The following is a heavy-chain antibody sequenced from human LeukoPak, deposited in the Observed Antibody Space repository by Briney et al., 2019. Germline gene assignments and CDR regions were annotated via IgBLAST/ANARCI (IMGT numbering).Heavy chain of an antibody. V-gene: IGHV1-69*13. J-gene: IGHJ6*03. D-gene: IGHD7-27*01. CDR2: IVAIFVTA. Sequence: SLNVSSKASRGTFSRYAISWVPQAPSHRLEGLGGIVAIFVTANHTQKFQGRVTITADESTSTAYMELRSLGSEDTAVYYCARGSNWGYYYDFDVWGKGTTVTISS. CDR1: RGTFSRYA. CDR3: ARGSNWGYYYDFDV.